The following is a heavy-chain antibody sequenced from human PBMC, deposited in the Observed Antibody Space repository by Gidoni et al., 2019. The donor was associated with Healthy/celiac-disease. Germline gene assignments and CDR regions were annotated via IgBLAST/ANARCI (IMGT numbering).Heavy chain of an antibody. CDR1: GFTLDDCT. CDR3: AKEPSPGGMDV. CDR2: ISWDGGSK. J-gene: IGHJ6*02. V-gene: IGHV3-43*01. Sequence: EVQLVESGGVVVQPGGSLRLSCAASGFTLDDCTMHWVRQAPGKGLEWVSLISWDGGSKYYTDSVKGRFTISRDNIKNSLYLQMNSLRTEDTALYYCAKEPSPGGMDVWGQGTTVTVSS.